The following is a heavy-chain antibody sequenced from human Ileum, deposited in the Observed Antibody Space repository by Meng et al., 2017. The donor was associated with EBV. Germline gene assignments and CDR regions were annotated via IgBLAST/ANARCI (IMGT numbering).Heavy chain of an antibody. V-gene: IGHV4-28*01. CDR3: ARNVPGTSAYYD. CDR2: IYYSART. J-gene: IGHJ4*02. CDR1: GYSISSTSW. Sequence: VHSQTSVPVPAKPSATLALHCSVLGYSISSTSWCARIRQPPGKGLYWIVYIYYSARTSYNPSLKIRVTMSVDTSKNQFSLNLNSVTAVYTAVYYCARNVPGTSAYYDWGQGTLVTVSS. D-gene: IGHD3-22*01.